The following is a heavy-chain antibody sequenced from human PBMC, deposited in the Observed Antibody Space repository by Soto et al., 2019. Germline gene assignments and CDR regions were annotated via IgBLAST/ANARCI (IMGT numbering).Heavy chain of an antibody. CDR1: GGTFSXXX. Sequence: GASVKVSCKASGGTFSXXXXXXXXQAPGQGLEWMGRIIPILGIANYAQKFQGRVTITADKSTSTAYMEPSSLRSEDTAVYYCARDFVGSREGYWGQGTLVTVSS. V-gene: IGHV1-69*04. J-gene: IGHJ4*02. CDR3: ARDFVGSREGY. D-gene: IGHD3-22*01. CDR2: IIPILGIA.